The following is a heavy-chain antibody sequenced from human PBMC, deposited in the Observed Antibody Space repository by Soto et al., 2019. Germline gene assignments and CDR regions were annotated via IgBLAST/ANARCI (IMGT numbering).Heavy chain of an antibody. CDR3: ERQKGSASFGDTFDY. Sequence: QLQLQESGPRLVKPSETLSLTCTVSGGSIRSRGYYWAWIRQPPGKGLEWIGSISHSGSTFYTPPLNXRXTXXSAPSENQVSLNLDSVTAADTAVYYCERQKGSASFGDTFDYWGQGTLGTVSS. D-gene: IGHD3-10*01. J-gene: IGHJ4*02. CDR2: ISHSGST. V-gene: IGHV4-39*01. CDR1: GGSIRSRGYY.